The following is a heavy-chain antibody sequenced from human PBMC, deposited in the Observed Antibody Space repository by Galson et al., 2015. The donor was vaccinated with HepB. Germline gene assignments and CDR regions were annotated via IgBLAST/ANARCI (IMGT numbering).Heavy chain of an antibody. CDR3: AILGGEGAFDI. J-gene: IGHJ3*02. V-gene: IGHV3-21*01. CDR1: GFTFSSYT. D-gene: IGHD3-16*01. Sequence: SLRLSCAASGFTFSSYTMNWVRQAPGKGLEWGSSISSSSSYIYYADSVKGRFTIPRDNAKNSLYLQMNSLRAEDTAVYYCAILGGEGAFDIWGQGTMVTVSS. CDR2: ISSSSSYI.